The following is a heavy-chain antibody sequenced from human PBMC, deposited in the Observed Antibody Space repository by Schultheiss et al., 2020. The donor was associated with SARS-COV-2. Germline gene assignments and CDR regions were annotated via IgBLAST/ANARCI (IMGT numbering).Heavy chain of an antibody. CDR2: IRSKAYGGTT. V-gene: IGHV3-49*04. CDR3: TRDDPDYSNYYYYYGMDV. CDR1: GFTFGDYA. D-gene: IGHD4-11*01. Sequence: GGSLRLSCTASGFTFGDYAMSWVRQAPGKGLEWVGFIRSKAYGGTTEYAASVKGRFTISRDDSKSIAYLQMKSLKTEDTAVYYCTRDDPDYSNYYYYYGMDVWGQGTTVTVSS. J-gene: IGHJ6*02.